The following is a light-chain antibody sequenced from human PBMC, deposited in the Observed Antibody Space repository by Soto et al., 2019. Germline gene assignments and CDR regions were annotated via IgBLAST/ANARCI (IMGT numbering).Light chain of an antibody. J-gene: IGKJ4*01. Sequence: EIVLTQSPATLSLSPGERATLSCRASQSVSSFLAWYQHKPGQAPRLLIYDTSNRATGIPARFSGSGSGTDFTLTISSLEHEDFAVYYCQQRSNWPLITFGGGTKVEVK. V-gene: IGKV3-11*01. CDR2: DTS. CDR3: QQRSNWPLIT. CDR1: QSVSSF.